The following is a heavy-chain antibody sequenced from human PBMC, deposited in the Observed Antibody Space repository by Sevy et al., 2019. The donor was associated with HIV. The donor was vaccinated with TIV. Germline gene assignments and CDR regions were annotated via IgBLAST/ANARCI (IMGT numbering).Heavy chain of an antibody. V-gene: IGHV1-18*01. CDR3: AGASARNGDGYWYFDL. CDR1: GYTFTSYG. CDR2: ISAYNGNT. D-gene: IGHD6-6*01. Sequence: ASVKVSCKASGYTFTSYGISWVRQAPGQGLEWMGWISAYNGNTNYAQKLQGRVTMTTDTSTSTAYMELRSLRSDDTAVYYCAGASARNGDGYWYFDLWGRGTLVTVSS. J-gene: IGHJ2*01.